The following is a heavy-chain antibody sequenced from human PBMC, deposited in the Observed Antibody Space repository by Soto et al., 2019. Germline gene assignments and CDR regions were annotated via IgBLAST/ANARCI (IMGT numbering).Heavy chain of an antibody. J-gene: IGHJ4*02. Sequence: ASVKVSCKASGGTFSSYAISWVRQAPGQGLEWMGGIIPIFGTANYAQKFQGRVTITADKSTSTAYMELSSLRSEDTAVYYCARDQRGYSYGRFDHWGQGTLVTVSS. CDR2: IIPIFGTA. CDR1: GGTFSSYA. V-gene: IGHV1-69*06. D-gene: IGHD5-18*01. CDR3: ARDQRGYSYGRFDH.